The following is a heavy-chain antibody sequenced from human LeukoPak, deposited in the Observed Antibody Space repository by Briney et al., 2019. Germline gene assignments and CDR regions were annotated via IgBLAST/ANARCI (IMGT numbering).Heavy chain of an antibody. V-gene: IGHV3-23*01. D-gene: IGHD6-19*01. CDR3: AKVTVDQHFDY. CDR2: ISGSGGTT. CDR1: GFTFNNYD. Sequence: GGSLRLSCAASGFTFNNYDITWVRQAPGKGLEWVSKISGSGGTTYYADSVKGRFTISRDNSKNTLYLQMNSLRAEDTAVYYCAKVTVDQHFDYWGQGTLVTVSS. J-gene: IGHJ4*02.